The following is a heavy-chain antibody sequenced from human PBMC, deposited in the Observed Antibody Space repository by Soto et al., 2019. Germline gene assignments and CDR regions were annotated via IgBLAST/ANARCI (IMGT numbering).Heavy chain of an antibody. J-gene: IGHJ4*02. D-gene: IGHD6-19*01. CDR3: VKEGYMRSDWYGQFDY. Sequence: VGSLRLSCSASGFTFNSYAMHWVRQAPVNGLEFVSAISSYGADTYYADSVKGRFAISRDNSKNTPYLQMSSLRADDTALYYCVKEGYMRSDWYGQFDYWGQGALVTVSS. CDR1: GFTFNSYA. CDR2: ISSYGADT. V-gene: IGHV3-64D*06.